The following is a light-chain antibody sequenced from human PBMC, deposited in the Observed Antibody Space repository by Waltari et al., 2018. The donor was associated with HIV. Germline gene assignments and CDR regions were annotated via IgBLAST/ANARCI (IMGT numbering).Light chain of an antibody. Sequence: EFGGYNYVSWYQQHPTKAPKLTIYEVSNRPSGVSNRFSGSKSGNTASLTISGLQAEDEAEYYCSSYKNSNTLVFGGGTKLTVL. CDR1: EFGGYNY. V-gene: IGLV2-14*01. CDR3: SSYKNSNTLV. CDR2: EVS. J-gene: IGLJ2*01.